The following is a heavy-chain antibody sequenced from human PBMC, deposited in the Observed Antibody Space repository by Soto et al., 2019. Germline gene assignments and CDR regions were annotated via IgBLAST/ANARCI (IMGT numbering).Heavy chain of an antibody. D-gene: IGHD3-22*01. J-gene: IGHJ4*02. CDR1: GFTFSSYS. CDR3: ARDTHSAAASYYYDSSGYPFDY. V-gene: IGHV3-21*01. CDR2: ISSSSSYI. Sequence: PVGSLRLSCAASGFTFSSYSMNWVRQAPGKGLEWVSSISSSSSYIYYADSVKGRFTISRDNAKNPLYLQMNSLRAEDTAVYYCARDTHSAAASYYYDSSGYPFDYWGQGTLVTVSS.